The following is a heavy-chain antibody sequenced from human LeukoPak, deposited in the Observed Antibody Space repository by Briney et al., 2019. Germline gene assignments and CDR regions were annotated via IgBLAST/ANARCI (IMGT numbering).Heavy chain of an antibody. CDR1: GYTLTELS. D-gene: IGHD3-22*01. Sequence: GASVKVTCKVSGYTLTELSMHWVRQAPGKGLEWMGGFDPEDGETIYAQKFQGRVTMTEDTSTDTAYMELSSLRSEDTAVYYCATSAYDSSGYDYWGQGTLVTVSS. CDR2: FDPEDGET. CDR3: ATSAYDSSGYDY. J-gene: IGHJ4*02. V-gene: IGHV1-24*01.